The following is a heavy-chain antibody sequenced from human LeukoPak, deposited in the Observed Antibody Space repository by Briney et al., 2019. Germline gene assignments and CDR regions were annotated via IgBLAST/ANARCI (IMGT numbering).Heavy chain of an antibody. CDR3: VKRRSRNTGPFDY. J-gene: IGHJ4*02. CDR1: GFTISSDA. V-gene: IGHV3-23*01. CDR2: ISGSKT. Sequence: GGSLRLSCAASGFTISSDALTWVRLGPGRRLEWVSAISGSKTYYAESVKGRFTISRDDSNNMLYLQMTSLRAEDTAVYYCVKRRSRNTGPFDYWGQGTPVTVSP. D-gene: IGHD1/OR15-1a*01.